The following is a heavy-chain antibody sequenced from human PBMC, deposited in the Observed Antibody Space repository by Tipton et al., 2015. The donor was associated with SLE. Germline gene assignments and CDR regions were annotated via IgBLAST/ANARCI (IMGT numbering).Heavy chain of an antibody. Sequence: TLSLTCTVSGGSISSGSYYWSWIRQPPGKGLEWIGEINHSGSTNYNPSLKSRVTISVDTSKNQFSLKLSSVTAADTAVYYCARIYYGDYFDYWGQGTLVTVSS. CDR3: ARIYYGDYFDY. CDR2: INHSGST. CDR1: GGSISSGSYY. V-gene: IGHV4-39*07. J-gene: IGHJ4*02. D-gene: IGHD4-17*01.